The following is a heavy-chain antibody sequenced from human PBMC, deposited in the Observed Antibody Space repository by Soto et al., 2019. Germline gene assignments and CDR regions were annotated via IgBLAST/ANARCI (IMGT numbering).Heavy chain of an antibody. J-gene: IGHJ3*02. CDR2: IYSSGST. Sequence: TSETLSLTCTVSGGSISGYFWSWIRQPAGKGLDWIGRIYSSGSTNYNPSLNSRITMSVDTSKNQFSLKLSSVSAADTAVYYCARAYDSNGNHAFDIWGQGTLVTV. CDR3: ARAYDSNGNHAFDI. V-gene: IGHV4-4*07. D-gene: IGHD3-22*01. CDR1: GGSISGYF.